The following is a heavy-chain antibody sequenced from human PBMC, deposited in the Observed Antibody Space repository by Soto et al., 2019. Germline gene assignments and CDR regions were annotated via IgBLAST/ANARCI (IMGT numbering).Heavy chain of an antibody. CDR1: GFTIGSYG. CDR3: VRGPYYGLYYFDS. J-gene: IGHJ4*02. V-gene: IGHV3-33*01. CDR2: LWYDGDDK. D-gene: IGHD3-10*01. Sequence: QVLLVESGGGVVQPGTSLRLSCAASGFTIGSYGMHWVRQAPGKGLEWVAGLWYDGDDKYYGYSVKGRLTISRDNSRNTLYLQMNSLRAEDTAVYYCVRGPYYGLYYFDSWGQGTLVTVSS.